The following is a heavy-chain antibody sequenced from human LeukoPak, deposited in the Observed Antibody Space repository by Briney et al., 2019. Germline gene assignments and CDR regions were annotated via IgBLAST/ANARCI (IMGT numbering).Heavy chain of an antibody. D-gene: IGHD6-6*01. CDR1: GYSISSGYY. V-gene: IGHV4-38-2*02. CDR3: ARDLGIAARPDY. J-gene: IGHJ4*02. CDR2: IYHSGST. Sequence: PSETLSLTCNVSGYSISSGYYWGWIRQPPGKGLEWIGTIYHSGSTYYNPSLKSRVTISVDTSKNQFSLKPSSVTAADTAVYYCARDLGIAARPDYWGQGTLVTVSS.